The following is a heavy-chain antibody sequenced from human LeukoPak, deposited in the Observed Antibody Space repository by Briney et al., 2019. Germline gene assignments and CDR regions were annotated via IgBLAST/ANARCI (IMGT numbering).Heavy chain of an antibody. V-gene: IGHV1-18*01. D-gene: IGHD3-22*01. J-gene: IGHJ5*02. CDR2: ISAYNGNT. CDR1: GYTFTSYG. CDR3: AREYYYDSSGPNWFDP. Sequence: ASVKVSCKASGYTFTSYGISWVRQAPGQGLEWMGWISAYNGNTNYAQKLQGRVTMTADTSTSTAYMELRSLRSDDTAVYYCAREYYYDSSGPNWFDPWGQGTLVTVSS.